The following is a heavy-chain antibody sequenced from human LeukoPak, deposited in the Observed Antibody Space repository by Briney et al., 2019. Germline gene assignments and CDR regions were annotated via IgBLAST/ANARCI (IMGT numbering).Heavy chain of an antibody. CDR2: ISAYNGHT. Sequence: GSVKVSCKASGDTFTSYGISCGRQAPGQGLEGMGWISAYNGHTNYAQKLQGRVTMTTDTSTSTAYMEVRSLRSDDTAVYHCARDRIVATITFAFDYWGQGALVTVSS. J-gene: IGHJ4*02. CDR1: GDTFTSYG. D-gene: IGHD5-12*01. CDR3: ARDRIVATITFAFDY. V-gene: IGHV1-18*01.